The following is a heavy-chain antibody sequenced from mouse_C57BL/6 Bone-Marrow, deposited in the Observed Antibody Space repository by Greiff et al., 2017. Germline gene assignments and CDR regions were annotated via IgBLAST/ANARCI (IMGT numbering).Heavy chain of an antibody. V-gene: IGHV1-64*01. D-gene: IGHD1-1*01. CDR2: IHPNSGST. CDR1: GYTFTSYW. Sequence: VQLQQPGAELVKPGASVKLSCKASGYTFTSYWMHWVKQRPGQGLEWIGMIHPNSGSTNYNEKFKSKATLTVDKSSSTAYMQLSSLTSEDSAVYYFARGIFITTVVLDYWGQGTTLTVSS. CDR3: ARGIFITTVVLDY. J-gene: IGHJ2*01.